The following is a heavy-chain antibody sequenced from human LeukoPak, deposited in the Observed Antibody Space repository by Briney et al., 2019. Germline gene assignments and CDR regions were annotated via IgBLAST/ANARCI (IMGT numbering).Heavy chain of an antibody. CDR2: IYYSGST. Sequence: SETLSLTCAVSGGSLSSYYWSWIRQPPGKGLEWIGYIYYSGSTNYNPSLTSRGTISVDTSKNQFSLKLSSVTAADTAVYYCARGGGSYYFDYWGQGTLVTVSS. J-gene: IGHJ4*02. CDR1: GGSLSSYY. V-gene: IGHV4-59*12. D-gene: IGHD1-26*01. CDR3: ARGGGSYYFDY.